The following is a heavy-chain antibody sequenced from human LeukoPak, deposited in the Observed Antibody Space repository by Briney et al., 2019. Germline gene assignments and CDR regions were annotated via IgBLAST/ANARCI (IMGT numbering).Heavy chain of an antibody. J-gene: IGHJ5*02. Sequence: PGGSLRLSCATSGFTFSSHWMHWVRQDPGKGLVWVSRMNPDGSTINYADSVKGRFTISRDNAKSTLYLQMNNLRLEDTAVYYCATAGEYRFDHWGQGTLVSVSS. CDR3: ATAGEYRFDH. CDR1: GFTFSSHW. V-gene: IGHV3-74*01. CDR2: MNPDGSTI. D-gene: IGHD3-10*01.